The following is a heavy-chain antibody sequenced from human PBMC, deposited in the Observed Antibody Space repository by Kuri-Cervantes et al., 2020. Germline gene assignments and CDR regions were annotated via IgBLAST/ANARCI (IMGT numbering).Heavy chain of an antibody. CDR1: GYSISSGYY. Sequence: GSLRLSCTVSGYSISSGYYWSWIRQPPGKGLEWIGYIYYSGSTNYNPSLKSRVTISVDTSKNQFSLKLSSVTAADTAVYYCARAGPGNTMVRGVITRPRYFDYWGQGTLVTVSS. CDR2: IYYSGST. J-gene: IGHJ4*02. D-gene: IGHD3-10*01. V-gene: IGHV4-61*01. CDR3: ARAGPGNTMVRGVITRPRYFDY.